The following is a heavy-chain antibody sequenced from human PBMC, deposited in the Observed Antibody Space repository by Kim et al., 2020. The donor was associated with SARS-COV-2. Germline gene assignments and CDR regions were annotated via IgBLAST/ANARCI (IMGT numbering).Heavy chain of an antibody. CDR2: ISSSSSTI. D-gene: IGHD5-18*01. J-gene: IGHJ6*02. V-gene: IGHV3-48*02. CDR3: ASQLGDSFHYYYYGMDV. Sequence: GGSLRLSCAASGFTFSSYSMNWVRQAPGKGQEWVSYISSSSSTIYYADSVKGRFTISRDNAKNSLYLQMNSLRDEDTAVYYCASQLGDSFHYYYYGMDVWGQGTTVTVSS. CDR1: GFTFSSYS.